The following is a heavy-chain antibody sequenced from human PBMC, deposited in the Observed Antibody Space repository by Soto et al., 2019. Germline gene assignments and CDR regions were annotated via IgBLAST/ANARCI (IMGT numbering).Heavy chain of an antibody. D-gene: IGHD3-9*01. J-gene: IGHJ6*02. V-gene: IGHV3-23*01. CDR1: GFTFSSYA. CDR2: VSGSGDST. CDR3: AKSRYSSTWYGMDV. Sequence: GGSLRLACAASGFTFSSYAMNWVRQAPGKGLDWVSAVSGSGDSTYYGDSVKGRFTISRDNSKNTLYLQMNSLRAEDTAVYYCAKSRYSSTWYGMDVWGQGITVTVSS.